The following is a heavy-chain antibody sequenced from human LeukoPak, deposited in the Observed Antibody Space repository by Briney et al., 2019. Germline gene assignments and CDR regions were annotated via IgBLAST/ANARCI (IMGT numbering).Heavy chain of an antibody. CDR1: GYTFTGYY. D-gene: IGHD3-16*02. CDR3: ARAFGGVIARTFDY. Sequence: ASVKVSCKASGYTFTGYYMHWVRQAPGQGLEWMGWINPNSGGTSYAQKFQGRVTMTRDTSISTAYMELSRLRSDDTAVYYCARAFGGVIARTFDYWGQGTLVTVSS. J-gene: IGHJ4*02. V-gene: IGHV1-2*02. CDR2: INPNSGGT.